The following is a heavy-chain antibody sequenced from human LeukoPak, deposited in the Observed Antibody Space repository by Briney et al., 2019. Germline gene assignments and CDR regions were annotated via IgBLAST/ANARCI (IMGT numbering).Heavy chain of an antibody. V-gene: IGHV4-59*01. D-gene: IGHD3-22*01. CDR1: GGSISSYY. Sequence: SETLSLTCTVSGGSISSYYWSWVRQPPGKGLEWIGYIYYSGSTNYNPSLKSRVTISVDTSKNQFSLKLSSVTTADTAVYYCARGLGYFDYWGQGTLVTVSS. CDR2: IYYSGST. CDR3: ARGLGYFDY. J-gene: IGHJ4*02.